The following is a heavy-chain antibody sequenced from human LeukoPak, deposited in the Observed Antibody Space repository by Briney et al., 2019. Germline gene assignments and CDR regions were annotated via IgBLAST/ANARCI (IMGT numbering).Heavy chain of an antibody. CDR3: ARALTVSSTIDY. CDR1: GFTFSSYW. D-gene: IGHD4-17*01. J-gene: IGHJ4*02. V-gene: IGHV3-7*01. Sequence: PGGSLRLSCAASGFTFSSYWMSWVRQAPGKGLEWVANIKQDGSEKKYVDSVKGRFTISRDNAKNSLYLQMDSLRAEDTAVYYCARALTVSSTIDYWGQGTLVTVSS. CDR2: IKQDGSEK.